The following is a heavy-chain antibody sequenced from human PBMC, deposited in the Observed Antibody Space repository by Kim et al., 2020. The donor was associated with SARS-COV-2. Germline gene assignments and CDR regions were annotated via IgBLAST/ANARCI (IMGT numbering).Heavy chain of an antibody. V-gene: IGHV3-74*01. J-gene: IGHJ6*02. D-gene: IGHD3-9*01. Sequence: GGSLRLSCAASGFTFSSHWMHWVRQAPGKGPVWVSRLNRDGSTTHYADLVMGRFTISRDNAKNTVYLQMNSLRVEDTAVYYCARGCFDIYAVDVWGQGTT. CDR1: GFTFSSHW. CDR3: ARGCFDIYAVDV. CDR2: LNRDGSTT.